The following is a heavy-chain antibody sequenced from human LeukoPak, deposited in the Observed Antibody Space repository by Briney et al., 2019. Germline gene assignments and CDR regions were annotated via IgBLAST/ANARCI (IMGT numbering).Heavy chain of an antibody. J-gene: IGHJ4*02. D-gene: IGHD7-27*01. CDR1: GGSISSYY. V-gene: IGHV4-59*01. CDR2: IYYSGST. Sequence: PSETLSLTCTVSGGSISSYYWSWIRQPPGKGLEWIGYIYYSGSTNYNPSLKSRVTISVDTSKNQFSLKLSSVTAADTAVYYCVRLGPDYWGQGTLVTVSS. CDR3: VRLGPDY.